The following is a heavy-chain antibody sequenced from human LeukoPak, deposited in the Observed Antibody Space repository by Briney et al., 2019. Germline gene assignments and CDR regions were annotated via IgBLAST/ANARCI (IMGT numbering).Heavy chain of an antibody. CDR2: INHSGST. CDR1: GGSFSGYY. CDR3: ASGRYPSSIAARFDY. V-gene: IGHV4-34*01. Sequence: SETLSLTCAVYGGSFSGYYWSWIRQPPGKGLEWIGEINHSGSTNYNPSLKSRVTISVDTSKNQFSLKLSSVTAADTAVYYCASGRYPSSIAARFDYWGQGTLVTVSS. D-gene: IGHD6-6*01. J-gene: IGHJ4*02.